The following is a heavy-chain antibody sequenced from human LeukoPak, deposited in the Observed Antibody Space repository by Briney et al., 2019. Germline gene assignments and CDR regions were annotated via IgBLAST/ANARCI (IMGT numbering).Heavy chain of an antibody. Sequence: SETLSLTCAVSGYSISSGYYWGWIRQPPGKGLEWIGSIYHSGSTYYNPSLKNRVPISVDTSKNQFSLKLSSVTAADTAVYYCARAREVGAYYNWFDPWGQGTLVTVSS. D-gene: IGHD1-26*01. J-gene: IGHJ5*02. CDR1: GYSISSGYY. CDR2: IYHSGST. V-gene: IGHV4-38-2*01. CDR3: ARAREVGAYYNWFDP.